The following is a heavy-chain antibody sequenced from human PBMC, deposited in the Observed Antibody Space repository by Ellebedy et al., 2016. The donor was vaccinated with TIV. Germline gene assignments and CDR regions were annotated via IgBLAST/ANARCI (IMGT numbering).Heavy chain of an antibody. J-gene: IGHJ2*01. V-gene: IGHV1-2*02. CDR1: GYSFTGYY. CDR2: INPNRGGT. Sequence: ASVKVSCKASGYSFTGYYMHWVRQAPGQGLEWMGWINPNRGGTNYAQKFQGRVTMTRDTSISTAYMELSRLRSDDTAVYYCARAGYDFWSGYYTDWYFDLWGRGTLVTVSS. CDR3: ARAGYDFWSGYYTDWYFDL. D-gene: IGHD3-3*01.